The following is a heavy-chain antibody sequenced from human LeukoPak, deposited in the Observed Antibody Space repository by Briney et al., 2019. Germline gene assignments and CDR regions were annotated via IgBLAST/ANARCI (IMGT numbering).Heavy chain of an antibody. Sequence: ASVKVSCKASGYTFTSYYMHWVRQAPGQGLEWMGIINPSGGSTSYAQKFQGRVTMTRDTSITTAYMELSRLRSDDTAAYYCARTENDPWGQGTLVTVSS. J-gene: IGHJ5*02. CDR1: GYTFTSYY. CDR2: INPSGGST. D-gene: IGHD5-24*01. V-gene: IGHV1-46*01. CDR3: ARTENDP.